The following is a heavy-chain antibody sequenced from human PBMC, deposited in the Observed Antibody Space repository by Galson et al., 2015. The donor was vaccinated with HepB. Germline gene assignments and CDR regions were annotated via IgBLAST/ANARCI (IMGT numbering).Heavy chain of an antibody. V-gene: IGHV3-74*01. CDR3: STIFDSPSDSPSDS. J-gene: IGHJ4*02. CDR2: IENDGSET. D-gene: IGHD3-3*01. Sequence: SLRLSCAASGFTLRSHWMHWVRQAPGKGLMWVSRIENDGSETSYADSVKGRFTISRDNGKNTLYLQMNSLRAEDTAVYYCSTIFDSPSDSPSDSLCQGTLVTVSS. CDR1: GFTLRSHW.